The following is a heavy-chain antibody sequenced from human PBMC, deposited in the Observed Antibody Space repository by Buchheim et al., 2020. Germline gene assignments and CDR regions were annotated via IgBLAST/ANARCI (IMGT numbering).Heavy chain of an antibody. D-gene: IGHD5-18*01. CDR3: ARGRFNYTAMVTPGFDY. V-gene: IGHV4-34*01. CDR1: GGSFSGYY. CDR2: INHSGST. Sequence: QVQLQQWGAGLLKPSETLSLTCAVDGGSFSGYYWSWIRQPPGKGLEWIGEINHSGSTNYNPSLKSRVTISVDTSKNTFSLQLSSVTAADTAVYYCARGRFNYTAMVTPGFDYWGQGTL. J-gene: IGHJ4*02.